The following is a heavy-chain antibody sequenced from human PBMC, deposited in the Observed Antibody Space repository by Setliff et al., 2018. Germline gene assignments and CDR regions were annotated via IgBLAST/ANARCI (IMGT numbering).Heavy chain of an antibody. CDR1: GFAFSNFA. V-gene: IGHV3-23*01. D-gene: IGHD6-19*01. J-gene: IGHJ4*02. CDR3: AKRDAVAGAVAY. CDR2: ISAVNSGT. Sequence: PGGSLRLSCAASGFAFSNFAMGWVRQAPGRGLEWVSIISAVNSGTYYADSVRGRFTISRDNSKNTLYLQMNGLRVEDTAVYYCAKRDAVAGAVAYWGRGTLVTVSS.